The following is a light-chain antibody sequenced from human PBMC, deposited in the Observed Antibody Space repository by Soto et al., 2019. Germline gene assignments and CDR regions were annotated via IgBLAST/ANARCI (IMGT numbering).Light chain of an antibody. J-gene: IGKJ1*01. CDR1: QSISSF. CDR2: DAS. V-gene: IGKV1-5*01. CDR3: QQYNGYPWT. Sequence: QMTEVPSTLSASVGDRVTVTCRASQSISSFLAWYQQKPGKAPKLLMYDASSLGSGVPSRFSGSGSGTEFTLPLSSLQPDDFATYYCQQYNGYPWTFGQGSKV.